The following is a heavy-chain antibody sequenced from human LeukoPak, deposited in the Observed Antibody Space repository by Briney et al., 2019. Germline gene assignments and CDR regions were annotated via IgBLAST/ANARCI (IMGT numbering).Heavy chain of an antibody. CDR3: ARGLGYCSGGSCYADYYYYYYGMDV. CDR2: IRRDGTT. CDR1: GFTVSSYW. V-gene: IGHV3-74*01. J-gene: IGHJ6*02. Sequence: GGSLTLSCAASGFTVSSYWIHWVRQAPGKGLVWVSLIRRDGTTSFAASVQGRFTISRDNAKNSLYLQMNSLRAEDTAVYYCARGLGYCSGGSCYADYYYYYYGMDVWGQGTTVTVSS. D-gene: IGHD2-15*01.